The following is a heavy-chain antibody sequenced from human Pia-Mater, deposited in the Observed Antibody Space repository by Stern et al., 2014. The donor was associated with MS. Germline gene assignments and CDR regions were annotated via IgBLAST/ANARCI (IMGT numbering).Heavy chain of an antibody. CDR2: IKQDGREK. CDR1: GLTLSSYW. V-gene: IGHV3-7*01. CDR3: AADTRAMTVFY. Sequence: MQLVQSGGGLVKPGGSLRLSCAASGLTLSSYWMSWVRQAPGKGLEWVANIKQDGREKYYVESVKGRFTIYRDNATNYLFLQMNSLRAEDTAVYYCAADTRAMTVFYWGQGTLVTVSS. J-gene: IGHJ4*02. D-gene: IGHD2-21*02.